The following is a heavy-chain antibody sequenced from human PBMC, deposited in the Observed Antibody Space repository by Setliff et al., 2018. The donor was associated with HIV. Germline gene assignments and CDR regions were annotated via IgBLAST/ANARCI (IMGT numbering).Heavy chain of an antibody. CDR2: ISYSGST. D-gene: IGHD5-18*01. CDR1: GASIRSQY. J-gene: IGHJ4*01. Sequence: PSETLSLTCTVSGASIRSQYWSWIRKPPGKGLAWIGYISYSGSTNYNPSLESRVAMSVDTSQQQFSLEVSSVTAADTAVYYCARTRGYSYGTLAGFDYWGRGSLVTVSS. V-gene: IGHV4-59*11. CDR3: ARTRGYSYGTLAGFDY.